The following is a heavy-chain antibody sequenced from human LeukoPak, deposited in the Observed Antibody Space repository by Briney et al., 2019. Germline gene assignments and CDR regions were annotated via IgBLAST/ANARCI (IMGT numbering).Heavy chain of an antibody. CDR2: ISYDGSNK. Sequence: GGSLRLSCAASGFTFSSYAMHWVRQAPGKGLEWVAVISYDGSNKYYADSVKGRFTISRDNSKNTLYLQMNSLRAEDTAVYYCAREEYGSGSYHDAFDIWGQGTMVTVSS. V-gene: IGHV3-30*04. CDR3: AREEYGSGSYHDAFDI. CDR1: GFTFSSYA. J-gene: IGHJ3*02. D-gene: IGHD3-10*01.